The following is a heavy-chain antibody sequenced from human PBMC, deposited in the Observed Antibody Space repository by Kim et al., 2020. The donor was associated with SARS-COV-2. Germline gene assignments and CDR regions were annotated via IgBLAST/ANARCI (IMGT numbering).Heavy chain of an antibody. Sequence: GGSLRLSCAASGFTFSSYSMNWVRQAPGKGLEWVSSMSSSSSYIYYADSVKGRFTISRDNAKNTLYLQMNSLRAEDTAVYYCARAIENWRSSWYSRYYYYGMDIWGQGTAVTVSS. D-gene: IGHD6-13*01. CDR2: MSSSSSYI. V-gene: IGHV3-21*01. CDR1: GFTFSSYS. J-gene: IGHJ6*02. CDR3: ARAIENWRSSWYSRYYYYGMDI.